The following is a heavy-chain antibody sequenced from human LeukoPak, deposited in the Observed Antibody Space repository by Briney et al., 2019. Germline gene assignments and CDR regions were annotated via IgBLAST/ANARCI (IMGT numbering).Heavy chain of an antibody. CDR1: GFTFSSYA. J-gene: IGHJ6*04. CDR2: ISYDGNNK. D-gene: IGHD3-10*02. Sequence: GGSLRLSCVASGFTFSSYAMHWVRQAPGKGLEWVALISYDGNNKYYADSVKGRFTVSRDISKNTLHLQMNSLRAEDTAVYYCAELGITMIGGVWGKGTTVTISS. V-gene: IGHV3-30*04. CDR3: AELGITMIGGV.